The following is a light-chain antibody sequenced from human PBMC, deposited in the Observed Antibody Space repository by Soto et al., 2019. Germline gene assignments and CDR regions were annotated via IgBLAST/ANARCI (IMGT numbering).Light chain of an antibody. CDR1: QSLSSSSY. J-gene: IGKJ2*01. CDR3: RQYGSSPSYT. Sequence: EIVLTQSPGTLSLSPGERATLSCRASQSLSSSSYLAWYQQKPGQAPRLLIYGASSRATGIPDRFSGSGSATDFTLTISRREPEDFAVYYCRQYGSSPSYTFGQGTKLEIK. CDR2: GAS. V-gene: IGKV3-20*01.